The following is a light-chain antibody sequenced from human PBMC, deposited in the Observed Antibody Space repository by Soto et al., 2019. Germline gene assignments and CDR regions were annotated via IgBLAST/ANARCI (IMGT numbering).Light chain of an antibody. Sequence: DIHLTQSPSSLSASVGDRVTITCRASQSISNSLNWYQQKPGKAPNLLIYGTSDLQSGVPSRFSGSGSGTEFTLTISSLQRDDFATYYCQQSHSSSWTFGQGTKVEIK. J-gene: IGKJ1*01. V-gene: IGKV1-39*01. CDR3: QQSHSSSWT. CDR1: QSISNS. CDR2: GTS.